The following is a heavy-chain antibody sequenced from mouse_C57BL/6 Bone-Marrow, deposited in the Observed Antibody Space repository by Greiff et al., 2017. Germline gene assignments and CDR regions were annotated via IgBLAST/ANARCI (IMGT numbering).Heavy chain of an antibody. Sequence: EVQLQQSGAELVKPGASVKLSCTASGFNINDYYMHWVKQRTEQGLEWIGRIDPEDGETKYAPKFQGKATITADTSTNTAYLQLSSMTSEDTAIYFYARERGYCGAYWGQGTLVTVSA. D-gene: IGHD2-3*01. V-gene: IGHV14-2*01. CDR2: IDPEDGET. CDR3: ARERGYCGAY. CDR1: GFNINDYY. J-gene: IGHJ3*01.